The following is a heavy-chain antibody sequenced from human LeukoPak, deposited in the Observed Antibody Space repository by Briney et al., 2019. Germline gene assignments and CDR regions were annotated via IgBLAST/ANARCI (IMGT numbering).Heavy chain of an antibody. CDR3: AKDRANAWSSDY. V-gene: IGHV3-30*02. Sequence: GGSLRLSCAASGFTFSNYAMYWVRQAPGKGLEWVASTTYDGSDKYYADSVKGRFTISRDNSKNTLYLQMNSLRAEDTAVYYCAKDRANAWSSDYWGQGTLVTVSS. J-gene: IGHJ4*02. CDR2: TTYDGSDK. CDR1: GFTFSNYA. D-gene: IGHD3-10*01.